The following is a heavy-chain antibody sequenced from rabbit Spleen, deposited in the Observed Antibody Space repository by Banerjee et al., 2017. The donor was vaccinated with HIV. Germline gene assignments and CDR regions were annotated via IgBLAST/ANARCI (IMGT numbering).Heavy chain of an antibody. Sequence: QEQLEESGGGLVQPEGSLTLTCTASGFDFSSNAMCWVRQAPGKRPEWIACIYNGDGSTYYASWAKGRFTISKTSSTTVTLQIASLTAADTATYFCARDAAGREDFNLWGPGTLVTVS. CDR1: GFDFSSNA. J-gene: IGHJ4*01. D-gene: IGHD4-2*01. CDR2: IYNGDGST. V-gene: IGHV1S47*01. CDR3: ARDAAGREDFNL.